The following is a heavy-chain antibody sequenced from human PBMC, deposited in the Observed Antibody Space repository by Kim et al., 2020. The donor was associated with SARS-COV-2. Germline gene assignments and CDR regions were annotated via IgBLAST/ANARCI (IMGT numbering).Heavy chain of an antibody. CDR3: ARTGGPTVVTPRSNWFDP. J-gene: IGHJ5*02. Sequence: SQTLSLTCAISGDSVSSNSAAWNWIRQSPSRGLEWLGRTYYRSKWYNDYAVSVKSRITINPDTSKNQFSLQLNSVTPEDTAVYYCARTGGPTVVTPRSNWFDPWGQGTLVTVSS. D-gene: IGHD4-17*01. V-gene: IGHV6-1*01. CDR2: TYYRSKWYN. CDR1: GDSVSSNSAA.